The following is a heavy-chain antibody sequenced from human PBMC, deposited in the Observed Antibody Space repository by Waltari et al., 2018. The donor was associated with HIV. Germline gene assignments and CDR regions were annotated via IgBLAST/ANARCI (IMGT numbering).Heavy chain of an antibody. Sequence: EVQLVESGGGLIQPGGSLRLSCAASGFTVSSNYMTWVRQGPGRGLELLSVIYSGDATYYADSVKGRFTISRDKSKNMVFLQMNSLRAEDTAIYYCARENVAVAGTGAFDIWGQGTLVTVS. CDR2: IYSGDAT. J-gene: IGHJ3*02. CDR1: GFTVSSNY. V-gene: IGHV3-53*01. CDR3: ARENVAVAGTGAFDI. D-gene: IGHD6-19*01.